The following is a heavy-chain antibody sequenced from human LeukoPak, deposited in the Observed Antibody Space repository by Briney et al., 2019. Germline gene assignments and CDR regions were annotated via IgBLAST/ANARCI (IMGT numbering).Heavy chain of an antibody. J-gene: IGHJ6*03. Sequence: GGSLRLSCAASGFTFSSYGMSWVRQAPGKGLEYVSAISSNGGSTYYANSVKGRFTISRDNSKNTLYLQMGSLRAEDMAVYYCARELRYFDWLPTPLPYYYYYMDVWGKGTTVTISS. CDR1: GFTFSSYG. CDR2: ISSNGGST. D-gene: IGHD3-9*01. V-gene: IGHV3-64*01. CDR3: ARELRYFDWLPTPLPYYYYYMDV.